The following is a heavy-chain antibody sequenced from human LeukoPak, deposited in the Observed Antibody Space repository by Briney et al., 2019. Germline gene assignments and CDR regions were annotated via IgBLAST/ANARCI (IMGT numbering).Heavy chain of an antibody. CDR3: ARGVTFGGVIVTHVDY. Sequence: GGSLRLSCAASGFTFSSYAMSWVRQAPGKGLEWVSSISSSSSYIYYADSVKGRFTISRDNAKNSLYLQMNSLRAEDTAVYYCARGVTFGGVIVTHVDYWGQGTLVTVSS. D-gene: IGHD3-16*02. J-gene: IGHJ4*02. CDR1: GFTFSSYA. CDR2: ISSSSSYI. V-gene: IGHV3-21*01.